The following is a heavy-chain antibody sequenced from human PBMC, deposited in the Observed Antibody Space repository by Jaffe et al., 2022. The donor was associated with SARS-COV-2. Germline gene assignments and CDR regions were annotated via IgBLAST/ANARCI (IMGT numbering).Heavy chain of an antibody. Sequence: EVQLVESGGGVVQPGGSLRLSCAASGFTFDDYAMHWVRQAPGKGLEWVSLISGDGGSTYYADSVKGRFTISRDNSKNSLYLQMNSLRTEDTALYYCAKDIFSRRLRFLEWSSEVYYGMDVWGQGTTVTVSS. CDR3: AKDIFSRRLRFLEWSSEVYYGMDV. CDR1: GFTFDDYA. V-gene: IGHV3-43*02. D-gene: IGHD3-3*01. J-gene: IGHJ6*02. CDR2: ISGDGGST.